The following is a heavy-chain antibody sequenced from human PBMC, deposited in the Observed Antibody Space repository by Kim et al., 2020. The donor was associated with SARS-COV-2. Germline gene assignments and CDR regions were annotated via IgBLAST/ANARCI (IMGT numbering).Heavy chain of an antibody. CDR1: GFTFSSYA. CDR3: AKDSPRIVVVTAIRNFDY. CDR2: ISGSGGST. D-gene: IGHD2-21*02. J-gene: IGHJ4*02. Sequence: GGSLRLSCAASGFTFSSYAMSWVRQAPGKGLEWVSAISGSGGSTYYADSVKGRFTISRDNSKNTLYLQMNSLRAEDTAVYYCAKDSPRIVVVTAIRNFDYWGQGTLLTVSS. V-gene: IGHV3-23*01.